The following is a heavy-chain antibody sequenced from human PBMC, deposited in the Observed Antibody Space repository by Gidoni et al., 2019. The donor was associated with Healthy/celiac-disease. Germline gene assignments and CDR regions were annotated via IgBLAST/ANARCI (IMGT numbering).Heavy chain of an antibody. CDR1: GFTFADYA. Sequence: EVQLVESGGGLVQPGRSLRLSCAASGFTFADYAMPWVRQAPGKGLEWVSGISWNSGSIGYADSLKGRLTISRDNAKNSLYLQMNSLRAEDTALYYWAKDIKGASIAARPGAFDYWGQGTLVTVSS. V-gene: IGHV3-9*01. CDR3: AKDIKGASIAARPGAFDY. CDR2: ISWNSGSI. D-gene: IGHD6-6*01. J-gene: IGHJ4*02.